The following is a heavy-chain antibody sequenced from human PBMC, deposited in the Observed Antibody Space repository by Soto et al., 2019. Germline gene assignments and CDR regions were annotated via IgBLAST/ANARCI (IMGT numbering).Heavy chain of an antibody. J-gene: IGHJ4*02. Sequence: QVRLLQSGAEVKESGASVKVSCEASGYTFTAYYIHWVRQAPGQGLEWMGWINPDTGGTDYAQKCQGGVTMTRDTSITTAFMELASLKIDDTAVYYCARAIARDGSSWYRGGYDSWGQGTLVTVSS. D-gene: IGHD6-13*01. CDR2: INPDTGGT. CDR1: GYTFTAYY. V-gene: IGHV1-2*02. CDR3: ARAIARDGSSWYRGGYDS.